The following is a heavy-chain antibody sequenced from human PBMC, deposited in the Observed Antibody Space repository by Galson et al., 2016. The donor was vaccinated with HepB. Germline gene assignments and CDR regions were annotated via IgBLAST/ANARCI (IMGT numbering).Heavy chain of an antibody. CDR3: AHVRDGLELYFDS. CDR2: IYWDEDK. D-gene: IGHD1-7*01. Sequence: PALVKPTQTLTLTCSFSGVSANTSRLDVGWIRQPPGKALEWLALIYWDEDKRYNPSLKNRLTITKDTSKNGVVLTMTNMYPVDTATYFCAHVRDGLELYFDSWGQGTLVPVSS. J-gene: IGHJ4*02. CDR1: GVSANTSRLD. V-gene: IGHV2-5*02.